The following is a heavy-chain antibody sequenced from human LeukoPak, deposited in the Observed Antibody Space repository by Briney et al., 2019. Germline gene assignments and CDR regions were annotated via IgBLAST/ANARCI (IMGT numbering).Heavy chain of an antibody. D-gene: IGHD3-22*01. Sequence: SETLSLTCAVYGGSFSGYYWSWIRQPPGKGLEWIGEINHSGSTNYNPSLKSRVTISVDTSKNQSSLKLSSVTAADTAVYYCARRVTYYYDSSGYYPLNWFDPWGQGTLVTVSS. J-gene: IGHJ5*02. CDR3: ARRVTYYYDSSGYYPLNWFDP. V-gene: IGHV4-34*01. CDR2: INHSGST. CDR1: GGSFSGYY.